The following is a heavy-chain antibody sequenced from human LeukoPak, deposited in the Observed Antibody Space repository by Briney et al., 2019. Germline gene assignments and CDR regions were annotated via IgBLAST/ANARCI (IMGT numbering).Heavy chain of an antibody. V-gene: IGHV3-30-3*01. D-gene: IGHD3-3*01. Sequence: GRSLRLSCAASGFTFSSYAMHWVRQAPGKGLEWVAVISYDGSNKYYADSVKGRFTISRDNSKNTLYLQMNSLRAEDTAVYYCAKDLPIFGVVPINWFDPWGQGTLVTVSS. J-gene: IGHJ5*02. CDR2: ISYDGSNK. CDR1: GFTFSSYA. CDR3: AKDLPIFGVVPINWFDP.